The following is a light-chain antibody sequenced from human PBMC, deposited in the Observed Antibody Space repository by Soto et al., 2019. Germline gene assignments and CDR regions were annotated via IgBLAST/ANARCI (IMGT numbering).Light chain of an antibody. CDR1: QSVSLS. CDR3: QQYHIWPSST. J-gene: IGKJ1*01. CDR2: GAS. Sequence: EIVLTQSPATLSVSLGDSATLSCRAGQSVSLSLAWYQMRPGQPPRLLIYGASTRATDIPARFRGTGSGTDFTLTISSLQSEDFAVYFCQQYHIWPSSTFGQGTKVDIK. V-gene: IGKV3-15*01.